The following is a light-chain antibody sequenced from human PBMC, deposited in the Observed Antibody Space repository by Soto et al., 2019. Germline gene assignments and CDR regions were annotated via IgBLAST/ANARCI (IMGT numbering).Light chain of an antibody. Sequence: EIVLTQCPGTLSLSPGERATLSCRASQSVSSSYLAWYQQKPGQAPRLLIYGASNRATGIPDRFSASGSGTDFTLTISRLEPEDFAVYYCQQYGSSPPYTFGQGTKLENK. V-gene: IGKV3-20*01. J-gene: IGKJ2*01. CDR1: QSVSSSY. CDR2: GAS. CDR3: QQYGSSPPYT.